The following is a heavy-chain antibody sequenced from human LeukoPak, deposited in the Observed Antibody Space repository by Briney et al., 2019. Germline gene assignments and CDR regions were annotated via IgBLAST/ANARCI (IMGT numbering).Heavy chain of an antibody. CDR2: ISFDGSDK. D-gene: IGHD1-26*01. CDR1: GFTFSSYG. CDR3: ARGGGSYLYDY. V-gene: IGHV3-30*03. J-gene: IGHJ4*02. Sequence: GGSLRLSCAASGFTFSSYGMHWVRQAPGKGLEWVAVISFDGSDKYYADSVKGRFTISRENAKNSLYLQMNSLRAGDTAVYYCARGGGSYLYDYWGQGTLVTVSS.